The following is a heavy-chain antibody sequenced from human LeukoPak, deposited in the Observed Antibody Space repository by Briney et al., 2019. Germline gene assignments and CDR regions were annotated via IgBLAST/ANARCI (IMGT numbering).Heavy chain of an antibody. CDR2: IWYDGSNK. CDR3: ARGGPWAGPTGIAEAGPDY. J-gene: IGHJ4*02. Sequence: GGSLRLSCAASGFTFSSYGMHWARQAPGKGLEWVAVIWYDGSNKYYADSVKGRFTISRDNSKNTLYLQMNSLRAEDTAVYYCARGGPWAGPTGIAEAGPDYWGQGTLVTVSS. V-gene: IGHV3-33*01. D-gene: IGHD6-19*01. CDR1: GFTFSSYG.